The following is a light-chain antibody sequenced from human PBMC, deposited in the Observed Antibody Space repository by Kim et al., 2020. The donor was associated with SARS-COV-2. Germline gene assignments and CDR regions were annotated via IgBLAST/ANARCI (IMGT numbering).Light chain of an antibody. J-gene: IGLJ1*01. CDR3: AAWDDSLSGYV. V-gene: IGLV1-47*01. Sequence: QSVLTQPPSASGTTGQRVTISRSGGSSNIGSNYVYWYQHLPGTAPKLLIYRNNRRPSGVPDRFSGSKSTTSASLAISGLRSEDEADYYCAAWDDSLSGYVFRGGTKVTV. CDR1: SSNIGSNY. CDR2: RNN.